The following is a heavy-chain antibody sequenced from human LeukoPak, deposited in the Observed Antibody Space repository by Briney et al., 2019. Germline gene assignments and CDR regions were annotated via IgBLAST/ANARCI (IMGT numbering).Heavy chain of an antibody. Sequence: PGGSLRLSCAASGYVFSSYSMNWVRQAPGKGLEWVSYISGGSRTKYYADSVKGRFTISRDNAKNSLNLQMNSLRAEDTAVYYCARLNWNYESYMDVWGKGTTVTVSS. CDR3: ARLNWNYESYMDV. J-gene: IGHJ6*03. D-gene: IGHD1-7*01. CDR1: GYVFSSYS. CDR2: ISGGSRTK. V-gene: IGHV3-48*01.